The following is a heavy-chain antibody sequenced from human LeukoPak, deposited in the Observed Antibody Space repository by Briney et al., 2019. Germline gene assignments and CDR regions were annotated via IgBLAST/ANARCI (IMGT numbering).Heavy chain of an antibody. D-gene: IGHD3-10*01. Sequence: GESLKISCKGSGYSFTSYWIGWVRQMPGKGLEWMGIIYPGDSDTRYSPSFQGQVTISADKSISTAYLQWSSPKASDTAMYYCARHPHMVRGVINYYYYMDVWGKGTTVTVSS. V-gene: IGHV5-51*01. CDR3: ARHPHMVRGVINYYYYMDV. J-gene: IGHJ6*03. CDR1: GYSFTSYW. CDR2: IYPGDSDT.